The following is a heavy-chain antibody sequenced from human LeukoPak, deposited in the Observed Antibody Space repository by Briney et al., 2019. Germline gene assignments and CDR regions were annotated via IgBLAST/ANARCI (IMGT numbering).Heavy chain of an antibody. D-gene: IGHD6-6*01. J-gene: IGHJ5*02. CDR1: GYTFTGYY. V-gene: IGHV1-2*02. Sequence: ASVKVSCKASGYTFTGYYVHWVRQAPGQGLEWMGWINPNSGGTNYAQKFQGRVTMTRDTSISTAYMELSRLRSDDTAVYYCAREQSSIAARGNWFDPWGQGTLVTVSS. CDR2: INPNSGGT. CDR3: AREQSSIAARGNWFDP.